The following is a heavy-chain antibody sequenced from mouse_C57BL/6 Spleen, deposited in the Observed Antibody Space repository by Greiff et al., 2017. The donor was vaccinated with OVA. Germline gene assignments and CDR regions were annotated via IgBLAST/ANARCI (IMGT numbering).Heavy chain of an antibody. V-gene: IGHV5-6*01. CDR2: ISSGGSYT. CDR3: AREGYYGSSGFAY. CDR1: GFTFSSYG. Sequence: EVQLVESGGDLVKPGGSLKLSCAASGFTFSSYGMSWVRQTPDKRLEWVATISSGGSYTYYPDSVKGRFTISRDNAKNTLYLQMSSLKSEDTAMYYCAREGYYGSSGFAYWGQGTLVTVSA. D-gene: IGHD1-1*01. J-gene: IGHJ3*01.